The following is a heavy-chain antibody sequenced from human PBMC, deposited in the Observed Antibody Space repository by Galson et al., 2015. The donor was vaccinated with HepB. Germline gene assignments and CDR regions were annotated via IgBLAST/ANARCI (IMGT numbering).Heavy chain of an antibody. Sequence: TLSLTCSVSGGSISSGSYYWSWIRQPAGKGLEWIGRIYTSGSTNYNPSLKSRVTMSVDTSKNQFSLKLSSVTAADTAVYYCAREAYSSGDFRGGYYYMDVWGKGTTVTVSS. CDR2: IYTSGST. J-gene: IGHJ6*03. CDR1: GGSISSGSYY. D-gene: IGHD6-19*01. V-gene: IGHV4-61*02. CDR3: AREAYSSGDFRGGYYYMDV.